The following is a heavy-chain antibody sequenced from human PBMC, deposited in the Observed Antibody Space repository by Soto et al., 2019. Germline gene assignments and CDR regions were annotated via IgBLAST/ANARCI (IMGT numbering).Heavy chain of an antibody. D-gene: IGHD1-26*01. CDR1: GGSIRGHGYY. J-gene: IGHJ5*02. V-gene: IGHV4-39*01. CDR3: ARAVYSGNFFANAAGFDP. Sequence: QLRLQESGPGLVKPSDTLALTCSVSGGSIRGHGYYWAWIRQPPGKGLEWIGSMYYSGTTYYNPSLKSRVTLSIDSSKNQFSLQLKSVTAADTAIYYCARAVYSGNFFANAAGFDPWGQGTLVTVSS. CDR2: MYYSGTT.